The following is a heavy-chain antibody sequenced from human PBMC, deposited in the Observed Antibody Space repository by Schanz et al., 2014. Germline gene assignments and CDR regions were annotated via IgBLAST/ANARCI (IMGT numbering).Heavy chain of an antibody. CDR2: LIGSGGST. CDR1: GFTFSTYA. CDR3: AKGMGYCSGGTCYDYYYYGLDV. J-gene: IGHJ6*02. V-gene: IGHV3-23*01. D-gene: IGHD2-15*01. Sequence: EVQLLDSGGGLVQPGGSLRLSCAASGFTFSTYAMSWVRQAPGKGLEWVSALIGSGGSTYYADSVKGRFTISRDNSENTLYLQMNSLSADDTAVFYCAKGMGYCSGGTCYDYYYYGLDVWGQGTTVTVSS.